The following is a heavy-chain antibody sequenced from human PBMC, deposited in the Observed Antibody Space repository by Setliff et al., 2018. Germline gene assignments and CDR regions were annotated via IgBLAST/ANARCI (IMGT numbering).Heavy chain of an antibody. Sequence: GASVKVSCKASGYTFIGYYIHWVRQAPGEGLEWMGCINVNSGDTNYAQRFQGRVIVTRDTSSSTAYMELRSLRPDDTAVYFCARGRIHDSSDYIGNWFDPWGQGTLVTVSS. CDR1: GYTFIGYY. CDR2: INVNSGDT. V-gene: IGHV1-2*02. D-gene: IGHD3-22*01. CDR3: ARGRIHDSSDYIGNWFDP. J-gene: IGHJ5*02.